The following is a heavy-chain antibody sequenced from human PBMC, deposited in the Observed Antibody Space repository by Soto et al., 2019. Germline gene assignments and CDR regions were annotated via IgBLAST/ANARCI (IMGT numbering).Heavy chain of an antibody. J-gene: IGHJ5*02. CDR2: IYYSGST. Sequence: PSETLSLTCSVSGGSISSGGYYWSWIRQHTGKGLEWIGYIYYSGSTYYNPSLKSRVTISVDTSKNQFSLKLSSVTAADTAVYYCATGRSDIVVVVAATREYNWFDPWGQGTLVTVSS. CDR1: GGSISSGGYY. CDR3: ATGRSDIVVVVAATREYNWFDP. D-gene: IGHD2-15*01. V-gene: IGHV4-31*03.